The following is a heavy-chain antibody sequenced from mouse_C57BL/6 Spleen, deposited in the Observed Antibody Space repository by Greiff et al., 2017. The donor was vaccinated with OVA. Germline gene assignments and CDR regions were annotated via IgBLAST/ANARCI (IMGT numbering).Heavy chain of an antibody. Sequence: VQLQQPGAELVKPGASVKLSCKASGYTFTSYWMQWVKQRPGQGLEWIGEIDPSDSYTNYNQKFKGKATLTVDTSSSTAYMQLSSLTSEDSAVYYCARRGYLYFDVWGTGTTVTVSS. V-gene: IGHV1-50*01. CDR1: GYTFTSYW. J-gene: IGHJ1*03. CDR3: ARRGYLYFDV. CDR2: IDPSDSYT.